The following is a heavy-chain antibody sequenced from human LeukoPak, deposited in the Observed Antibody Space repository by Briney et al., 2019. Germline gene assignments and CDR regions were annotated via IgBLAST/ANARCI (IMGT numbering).Heavy chain of an antibody. CDR3: ARDAEYYYGSRFYYYGMDV. Sequence: GASVKVSCKASGYTFTSYGISWVRQAPGQGLEWMGWISAYNGNTNYAQKLQGRVTMTTDTSTSTAYMELRSLRSDDTAVYYCARDAEYYYGSRFYYYGMDVWGQGTTVTVSS. V-gene: IGHV1-18*01. CDR2: ISAYNGNT. D-gene: IGHD3-22*01. J-gene: IGHJ6*02. CDR1: GYTFTSYG.